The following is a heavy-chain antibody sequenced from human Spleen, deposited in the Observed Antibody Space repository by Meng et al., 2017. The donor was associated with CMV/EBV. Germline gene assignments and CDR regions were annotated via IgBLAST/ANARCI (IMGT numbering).Heavy chain of an antibody. D-gene: IGHD2-2*01. Sequence: GESLKISCAASGLTVSGSYMSWVRQAPGKGLEWVSSISSSSSYIYYADSVKGRFTISRDNAKNSLYLQMNSLRAEDTAVYYCARDQCSSTSCYQYYYYGMDVWGQGTTVTVSS. CDR2: ISSSSSYI. CDR3: ARDQCSSTSCYQYYYYGMDV. V-gene: IGHV3-21*01. CDR1: GLTVSGSY. J-gene: IGHJ6*02.